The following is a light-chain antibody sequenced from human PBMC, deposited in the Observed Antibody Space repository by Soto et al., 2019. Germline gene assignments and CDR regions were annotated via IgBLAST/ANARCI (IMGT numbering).Light chain of an antibody. CDR3: QQYNNWPLT. CDR2: GAS. CDR1: QSVSSN. J-gene: IGKJ4*01. Sequence: EIVMTQSPATLSVSPGERATLSCRASQSVSSNLAWYQQKPGQAPRLLIYGASTRATGSPARFSGSGSGTEFTITISSLQSEDLAVYYCQQYNNWPLTFGGGTKVEIK. V-gene: IGKV3-15*01.